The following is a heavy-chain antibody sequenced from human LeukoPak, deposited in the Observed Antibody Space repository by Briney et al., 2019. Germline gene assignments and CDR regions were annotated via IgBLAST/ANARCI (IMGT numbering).Heavy chain of an antibody. CDR1: GGSISSGGYS. J-gene: IGHJ4*02. CDR3: ARERVGATRYFDY. CDR2: IYHSGST. D-gene: IGHD1-26*01. Sequence: SETLSLTCTVSGGSISSGGYSWSWIRQPPGKGLEWIGYIYHSGSTYYNPSLKSRVTISVDRSKNQFSLKLSSVTAADTAVYYCARERVGATRYFDYWGQGTLVTVSS. V-gene: IGHV4-30-2*01.